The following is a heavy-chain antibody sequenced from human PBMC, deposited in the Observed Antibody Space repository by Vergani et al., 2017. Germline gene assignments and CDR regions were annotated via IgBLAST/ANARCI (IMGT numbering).Heavy chain of an antibody. CDR1: GDSIISRSYY. Sequence: QMQLQESGPGLVKASETLSLTCTVSGDSIISRSYYWGWIRQPPGKGVEWIGSINNSGNGDSSSSLKSRVTISADTSKNQFSLRLTSVTAADTAVYYCASGKYYSDSTSHFRGRYFDVWGRGTLVTVPS. J-gene: IGHJ2*01. CDR3: ASGKYYSDSTSHFRGRYFDV. V-gene: IGHV4-39*01. D-gene: IGHD3-16*01. CDR2: INNSGNG.